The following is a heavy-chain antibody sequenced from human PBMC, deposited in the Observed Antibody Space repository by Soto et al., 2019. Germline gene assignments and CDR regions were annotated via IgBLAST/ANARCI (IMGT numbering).Heavy chain of an antibody. CDR3: AKDGRGSGSHYNRFGY. D-gene: IGHD3-10*01. CDR1: GFTVGNNY. V-gene: IGHV3-53*01. CDR2: IYSTGTT. Sequence: RLSCAASGFTVGNNYMSWVRQAPGKGLEWVSLIYSTGTTKYADSVKGRFTVSRDNAKNTLYLQMNSLRAEDTAVYYCAKDGRGSGSHYNRFGYWRQGTLVTVSS. J-gene: IGHJ4*02.